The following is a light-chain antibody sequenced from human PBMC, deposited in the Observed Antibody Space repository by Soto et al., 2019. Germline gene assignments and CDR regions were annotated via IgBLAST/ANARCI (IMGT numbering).Light chain of an antibody. CDR2: KAS. Sequence: DNKLTHSLSTLSGWIIDTVTIXCRASQTVSGWLAWYQQKPGKAPKLLIYKASTLKSGVPSRFSGSGSGTKFTLTISSLQPDDFATYYCQHYESYSEAFGQGTKV. V-gene: IGKV1-5*03. J-gene: IGKJ1*01. CDR1: QTVSGW. CDR3: QHYESYSEA.